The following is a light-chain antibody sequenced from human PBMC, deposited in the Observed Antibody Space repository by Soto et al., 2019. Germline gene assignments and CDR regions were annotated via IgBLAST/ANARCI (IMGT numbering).Light chain of an antibody. J-gene: IGLJ1*01. CDR2: EVT. CDR3: SSYTSSSTYV. CDR1: SSDVGGYEY. Sequence: QSVLTQPASVSGSPGQSITISCTGTSSDVGGYEYVSWYQQHPGKAPKLMIYEVTNRPSGVSNRFSGSKSGNTASLTISGLQAEDEADYYCSSYTSSSTYVFGNGTKVTVL. V-gene: IGLV2-14*01.